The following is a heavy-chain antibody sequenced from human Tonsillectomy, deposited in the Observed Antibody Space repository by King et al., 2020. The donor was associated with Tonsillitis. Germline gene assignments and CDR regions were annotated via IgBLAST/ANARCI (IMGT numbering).Heavy chain of an antibody. D-gene: IGHD4-23*01. CDR2: ISYDGRTK. CDR3: ARDLDYGGNSGFDY. J-gene: IGHJ4*02. CDR1: GFTFSSYG. Sequence: VQLVESGGGVVQPGRSLRLSCAASGFTFSSYGMHWVRQAPGKGLEWVAVISYDGRTKYYADSVMGRFTISRDNSKNTLYLQMNFLRAEDTAVCYCARDLDYGGNSGFDYWGQGTLVTVSS. V-gene: IGHV3-33*05.